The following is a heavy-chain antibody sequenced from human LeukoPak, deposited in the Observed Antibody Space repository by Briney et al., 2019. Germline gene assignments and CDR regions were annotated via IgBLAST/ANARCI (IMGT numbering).Heavy chain of an antibody. V-gene: IGHV4-59*08. CDR2: IYYSGST. D-gene: IGHD2-15*01. CDR1: GGSISSYY. CDR3: ARGGSGGSPLDY. Sequence: PSETLSLTCTVSGGSISSYYWSWIRQPPGKGLEWIGYIYYSGSTNYNPSLKSRVTISVDTSKNQFSLKLSSVTAADTAVYYCARGGSGGSPLDYWGQGTLVTVSS. J-gene: IGHJ4*02.